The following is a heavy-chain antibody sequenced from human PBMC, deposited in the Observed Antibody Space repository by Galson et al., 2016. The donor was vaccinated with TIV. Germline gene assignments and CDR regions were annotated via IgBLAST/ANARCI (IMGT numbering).Heavy chain of an antibody. D-gene: IGHD4-17*01. CDR3: ARDLSPETTTPFDY. J-gene: IGHJ4*02. V-gene: IGHV1-2*02. CDR2: INPKDGDT. Sequence: SVKVSCKASGYSFSDYHIHWVRQAPGQGLQWMGWINPKDGDTYYAQDFQGRVTMTRDTSFTTAYMELSRLRSDDTAMYYCARDLSPETTTPFDYWGQGTLVTVSS. CDR1: GYSFSDYH.